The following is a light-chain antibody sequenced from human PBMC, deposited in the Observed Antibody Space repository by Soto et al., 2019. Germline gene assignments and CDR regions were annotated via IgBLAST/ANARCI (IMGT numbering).Light chain of an antibody. CDR3: CSYAGSQV. Sequence: QSVLTQPASVSGSPGQSISISCNGTSSDVGSYNLVSWYQQHPGKAPKLMIYEGSKRPSGVSNRFSGSKSGNTASLTISGLQAEDEADYYCCSYAGSQVFGGGTKLTVL. CDR1: SSDVGSYNL. J-gene: IGLJ2*01. V-gene: IGLV2-23*01. CDR2: EGS.